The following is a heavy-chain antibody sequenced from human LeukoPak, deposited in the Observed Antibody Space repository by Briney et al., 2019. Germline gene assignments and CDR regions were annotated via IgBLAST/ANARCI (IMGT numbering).Heavy chain of an antibody. CDR3: ARRGYYYDSSGYYF. J-gene: IGHJ4*02. CDR2: IFYSGST. V-gene: IGHV4-59*01. CDR1: GGSISSYY. Sequence: PSETLSLTCTVSGGSISSYYWSWIRQPPGKGLEWIGYIFYSGSTNYNPSLKSRVTISVDTSKNQFSLKLSSVTAADTAVYYCARRGYYYDSSGYYFWGQGTLVTVSS. D-gene: IGHD3-22*01.